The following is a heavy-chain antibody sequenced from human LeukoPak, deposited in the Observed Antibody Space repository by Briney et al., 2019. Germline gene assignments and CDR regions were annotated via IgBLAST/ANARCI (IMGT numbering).Heavy chain of an antibody. CDR3: ARGPFVVVTAIPDYFDY. CDR2: VIPVFGTA. Sequence: SVKGSCKASGGTFSSYAISWVRQAPGQGLEWMGGVIPVFGTANYAQKFQGRVTITADKSTSTAYMELSSLRSEDTAVYYCARGPFVVVTAIPDYFDYWGQGTLVTVSS. V-gene: IGHV1-69*06. D-gene: IGHD2-21*02. CDR1: GGTFSSYA. J-gene: IGHJ4*02.